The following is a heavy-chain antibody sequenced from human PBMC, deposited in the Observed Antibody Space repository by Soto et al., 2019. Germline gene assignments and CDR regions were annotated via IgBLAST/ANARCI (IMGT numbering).Heavy chain of an antibody. CDR2: ISSSSSTI. CDR3: ARGTLHNYDFWSGYRFDP. Sequence: ESGGGLVQPGGSLRLSCAASGFTFSSYSMNWVRQAPGKGLEWVSYISSSSSTIYYADSVKGRFTISRDNAKNSLYLQMNSLRDEDTAVYYCARGTLHNYDFWSGYRFDPWGQGTLVTVSS. J-gene: IGHJ5*02. CDR1: GFTFSSYS. D-gene: IGHD3-3*01. V-gene: IGHV3-48*02.